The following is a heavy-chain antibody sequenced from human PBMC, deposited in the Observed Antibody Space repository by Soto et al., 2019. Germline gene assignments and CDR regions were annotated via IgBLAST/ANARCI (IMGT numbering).Heavy chain of an antibody. V-gene: IGHV3-74*01. CDR1: GFNFSIYW. Sequence: EVQLVESGGGLAQPGGSLRLSCAASGFNFSIYWMHWVRQAPGKGLVWVSRINSDWSHTDYADSVKGRFTISRDNANNTLYLQINSRGAEDTAVFYCARGGAYGDYRSDYWGQGTLVTVSS. CDR2: INSDWSHT. CDR3: ARGGAYGDYRSDY. J-gene: IGHJ4*02. D-gene: IGHD4-17*01.